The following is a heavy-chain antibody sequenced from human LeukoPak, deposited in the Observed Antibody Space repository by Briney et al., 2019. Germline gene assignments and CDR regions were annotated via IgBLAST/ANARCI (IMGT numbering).Heavy chain of an antibody. D-gene: IGHD2-2*01. CDR3: ARGLGYCSSTSCYGPDY. Sequence: ASVKVSCKASGYTFTSDGISWVRQAPGQGLKWMGWISAYNGNTNYAQKLQGRVTMTTDTSTSTAYMELRSLRSDDTAVYYCARGLGYCSSTSCYGPDYWGQGTLVTVSS. CDR1: GYTFTSDG. J-gene: IGHJ4*02. V-gene: IGHV1-18*01. CDR2: ISAYNGNT.